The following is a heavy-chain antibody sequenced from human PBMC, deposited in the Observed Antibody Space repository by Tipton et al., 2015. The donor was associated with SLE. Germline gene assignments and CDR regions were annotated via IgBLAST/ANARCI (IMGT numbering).Heavy chain of an antibody. D-gene: IGHD6-6*01. J-gene: IGHJ3*02. Sequence: SLRLSCAASGFTVSSNYMSWVRQAPGKGLEWVSVIYSGGSTYYADSVKGRFTISRHNSKNTLYLQMNSLRAEDTAVYYCARAFSREYSSSSLAFDIWGQGTMVTVSS. CDR1: GFTVSSNY. CDR3: ARAFSREYSSSSLAFDI. CDR2: IYSGGST. V-gene: IGHV3-53*04.